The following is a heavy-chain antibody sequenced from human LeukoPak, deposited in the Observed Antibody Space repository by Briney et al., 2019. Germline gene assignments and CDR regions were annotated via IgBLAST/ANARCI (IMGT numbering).Heavy chain of an antibody. V-gene: IGHV3-23*01. CDR1: GFTFSNYG. CDR3: AGGAGVYYYGMDV. Sequence: PGGSLRLSCAASGFTFSNYGLSWVRQAPGKGLEWVSAISGGGSATYYADSVKGRFTICRDNSKNTLFLQMNTLRADDPAVYYCAGGAGVYYYGMDVSGQGTSVTVSS. CDR2: ISGGGSAT. J-gene: IGHJ6*01.